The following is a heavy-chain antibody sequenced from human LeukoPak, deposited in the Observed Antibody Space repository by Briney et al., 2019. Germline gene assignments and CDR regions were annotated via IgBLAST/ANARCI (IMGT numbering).Heavy chain of an antibody. J-gene: IGHJ4*02. CDR2: IRGSGGGT. CDR3: ARERETMVVTSPLGY. D-gene: IGHD4/OR15-4a*01. Sequence: PGGSLRLSCAASGFTFSSYAMSWVRQAPGKGLEWVSTIRGSGGGTYYADSVKGRFTISRDNSKNTLYLQMNSLGVEDTAVYYCARERETMVVTSPLGYWGQGTLVTVSS. V-gene: IGHV3-23*01. CDR1: GFTFSSYA.